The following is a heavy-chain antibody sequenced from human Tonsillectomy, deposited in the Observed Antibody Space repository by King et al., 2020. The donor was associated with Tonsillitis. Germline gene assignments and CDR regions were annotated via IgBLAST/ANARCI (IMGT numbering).Heavy chain of an antibody. Sequence: VQLVESGGGVVQPGRSLRLSCAASGFTFGSYAMHWVRQAPGKGLEWVAVISYDGSNKYYADSVKGRFTIARDNSKNTLYLQMNSLRAEDTAVYYCAGDYSDYGDFPDYWGQGTLVTVSS. V-gene: IGHV3-30-3*01. CDR3: AGDYSDYGDFPDY. CDR1: GFTFGSYA. J-gene: IGHJ4*02. CDR2: ISYDGSNK. D-gene: IGHD4-17*01.